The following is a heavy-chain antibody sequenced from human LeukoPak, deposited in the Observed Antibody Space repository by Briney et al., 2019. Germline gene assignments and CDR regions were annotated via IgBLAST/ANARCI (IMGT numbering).Heavy chain of an antibody. Sequence: SQTLSLTCAISGDSVSSNRADWHWIRQSPARGLEWLGRTYYRSKWYNDYAVSVKSRITINPDTSKNQFSLQLNSVTPEDTAVYYCALMVQGVVRYWGQGTLVTVSS. D-gene: IGHD3-10*01. J-gene: IGHJ4*02. V-gene: IGHV6-1*01. CDR3: ALMVQGVVRY. CDR1: GDSVSSNRAD. CDR2: TYYRSKWYN.